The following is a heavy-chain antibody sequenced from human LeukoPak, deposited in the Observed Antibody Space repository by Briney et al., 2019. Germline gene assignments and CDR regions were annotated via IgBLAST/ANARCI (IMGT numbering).Heavy chain of an antibody. CDR1: GFTVSSNF. D-gene: IGHD3-10*01. CDR2: IYSGGST. V-gene: IGHV3-53*01. J-gene: IGHJ3*02. Sequence: GGSLRLSCAASGFTVSSNFLSWVRQPPGKGLEWVSDIYSGGSTYYADSVKGRFTISRDNSKNTLFLQMNSLRAEDTAVYYCAKGLNGYGSGSYSHLDAFDIWGQGTMVTVSS. CDR3: AKGLNGYGSGSYSHLDAFDI.